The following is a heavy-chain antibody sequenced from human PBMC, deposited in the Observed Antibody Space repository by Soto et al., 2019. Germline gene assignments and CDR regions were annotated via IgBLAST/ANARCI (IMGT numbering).Heavy chain of an antibody. CDR2: ISCYNHDT. D-gene: IGHD2-2*01. CDR1: GYTYNRYG. Sequence: ASVKVSCKTSGYTYNRYGITWVRQAPGRGLELLGWISCYNHDTIYAQKVQGRLSMATDTSTSTAYMELRRLRSDDTAVYYCARNIVVVPAARGYYYGMDVWGQGTTVTVSS. J-gene: IGHJ6*02. CDR3: ARNIVVVPAARGYYYGMDV. V-gene: IGHV1-18*01.